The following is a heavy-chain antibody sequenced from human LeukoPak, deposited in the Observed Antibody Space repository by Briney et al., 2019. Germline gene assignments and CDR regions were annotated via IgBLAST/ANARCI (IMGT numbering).Heavy chain of an antibody. CDR1: GFTVSSNY. J-gene: IGHJ4*02. Sequence: SGGSLRLSCAASGFTVSSNYMSWVRQAPGKGLEWVSVIYSGGSTYYADSVKGRFTISRDNSKNTLYLQMNSLRAEDTAVYYCARENRRNILGATRGGFDYWGQGTLVTVSS. D-gene: IGHD1-26*01. CDR3: ARENRRNILGATRGGFDY. CDR2: IYSGGST. V-gene: IGHV3-53*01.